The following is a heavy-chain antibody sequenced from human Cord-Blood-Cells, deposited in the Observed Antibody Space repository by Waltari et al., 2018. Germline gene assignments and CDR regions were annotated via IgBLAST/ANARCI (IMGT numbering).Heavy chain of an antibody. CDR3: ARGPLGRGSIPNYFDY. CDR2: INHSGST. CDR1: GGSFSGYS. V-gene: IGHV4-34*01. D-gene: IGHD7-27*01. J-gene: IGHJ4*02. Sequence: QVQLQQWGAGLLKPSETLSLTCAVYGGSFSGYSWRWIRQPPGKGLEWIGEINHSGSTNYNPSLKSRVTISVDTSKNQFSLKLSSVTAADTAVYYCARGPLGRGSIPNYFDYWGQGTLVTVSS.